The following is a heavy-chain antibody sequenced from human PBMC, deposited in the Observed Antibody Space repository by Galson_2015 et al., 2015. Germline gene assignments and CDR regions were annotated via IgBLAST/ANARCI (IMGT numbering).Heavy chain of an antibody. CDR2: IIPIFGTA. J-gene: IGHJ6*03. D-gene: IGHD4-23*01. CDR3: ARGPHDYGGRPGVYYYYYMDV. V-gene: IGHV1-69*13. Sequence: SVKVSCKASGGTFSSYAISWVRQAPGQGLEWMGGIIPIFGTANYAQKFQGRVTITADESTSTAYMELSNLRSEDTAVYYCARGPHDYGGRPGVYYYYYMDVWGKGTTVTVSS. CDR1: GGTFSSYA.